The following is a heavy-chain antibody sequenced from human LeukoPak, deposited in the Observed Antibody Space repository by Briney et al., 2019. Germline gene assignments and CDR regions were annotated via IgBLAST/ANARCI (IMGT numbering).Heavy chain of an antibody. CDR2: IKHDGSEK. V-gene: IGHV3-7*01. CDR3: ASRYCTSTNCYAFDI. J-gene: IGHJ3*02. CDR1: GLTLSGQW. Sequence: GGSLRLSCAASGLTLSGQWMNWVRQAPGQGLEWVANIKHDGSEKYYVDSVKGRFTISRDNAENSLFLQMNSLRAEDTAVYYCASRYCTSTNCYAFDIWGQGTMVTVSS. D-gene: IGHD2-2*01.